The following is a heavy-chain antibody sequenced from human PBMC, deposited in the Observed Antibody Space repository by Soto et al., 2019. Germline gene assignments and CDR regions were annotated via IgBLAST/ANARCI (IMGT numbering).Heavy chain of an antibody. D-gene: IGHD6-13*01. J-gene: IGHJ6*02. CDR1: GFTFSSYA. V-gene: IGHV3-30-3*01. CDR3: ATEHSGAADYYYYGMDV. Sequence: GGSLGLSCAASGFTFSSYAMHWVRQAPGKGLEWVAVISYDGSNKYYADSVKGRFTISRDNSKNTLYLQMNSLRAEDTAVYYCATEHSGAADYYYYGMDVWGQGTTVTVSS. CDR2: ISYDGSNK.